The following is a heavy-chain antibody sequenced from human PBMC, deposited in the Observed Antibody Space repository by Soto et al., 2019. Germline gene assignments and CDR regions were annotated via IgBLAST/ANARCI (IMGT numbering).Heavy chain of an antibody. Sequence: QVQLQQWGAGLLKPSETLSLTCAVYGGSFSGYYWSWIRQPPGKGLEWIGEINHSGSTNYNPSLNSRVTISVDTSKNQFSLKLSSVTAADTAVYYCARVAPGYCSGGSCSYYLDYWGQGTLVTVSS. J-gene: IGHJ4*02. CDR2: INHSGST. D-gene: IGHD2-15*01. CDR1: GGSFSGYY. V-gene: IGHV4-34*01. CDR3: ARVAPGYCSGGSCSYYLDY.